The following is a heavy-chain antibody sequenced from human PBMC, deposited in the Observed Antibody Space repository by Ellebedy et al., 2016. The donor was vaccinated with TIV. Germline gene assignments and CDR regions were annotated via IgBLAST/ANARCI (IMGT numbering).Heavy chain of an antibody. V-gene: IGHV3-30-3*01. CDR1: GFTFSSYA. CDR2: ISYDGSNK. Sequence: GGSLRLXXAASGFTFSSYAMHWVRQAPGKGLEWVAVISYDGSNKYYADSVKGRFTISRDNSKNTLYLQMNSLRAEDTAVYYCAKGIAALTSYWGQGTLVTVSS. CDR3: AKGIAALTSY. J-gene: IGHJ4*02. D-gene: IGHD6-13*01.